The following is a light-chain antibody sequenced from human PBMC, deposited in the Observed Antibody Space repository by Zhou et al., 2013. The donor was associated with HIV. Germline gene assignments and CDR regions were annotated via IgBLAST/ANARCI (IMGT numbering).Light chain of an antibody. CDR2: LGS. Sequence: DIVMTQSPLSLPVSPGEPASISCRSSQSLLHSNGYNYLDWYLQKPGQSPQLLIYLGSTRASGVPDRFSGSGSGTDFTLKISRVEAEDVGVYYCMQGTHWPRTFGQGTEGGN. J-gene: IGKJ1*01. V-gene: IGKV2-28*01. CDR3: MQGTHWPRT. CDR1: QSLLHSNGYNY.